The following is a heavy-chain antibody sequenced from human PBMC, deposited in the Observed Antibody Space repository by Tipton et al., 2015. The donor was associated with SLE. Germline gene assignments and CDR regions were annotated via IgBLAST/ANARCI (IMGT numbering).Heavy chain of an antibody. J-gene: IGHJ3*02. Sequence: TLSLTCTVSGGSISSGNYYWHWIRQPAGEGLEWIGRIYSSGSPNYNPSLKSRVSISLDTSKNQFSLKLSSVTAADTAVYYCARVIDSSGYFSDDGFDIWGQGTMVTVSS. CDR1: GGSISSGNYY. CDR2: IYSSGSP. D-gene: IGHD3-22*01. V-gene: IGHV4-61*02. CDR3: ARVIDSSGYFSDDGFDI.